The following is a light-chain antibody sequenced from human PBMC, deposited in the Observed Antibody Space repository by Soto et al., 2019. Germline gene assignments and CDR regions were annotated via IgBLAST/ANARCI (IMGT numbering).Light chain of an antibody. J-gene: IGKJ4*01. Sequence: DSQMTQSPSSLSASVGDSVTITCRASQGISHYLAWYQQIPGKVTKLLIYAASTLQSGVPSRFSASGSGTHFTLTISSLQPEDFATYYYQKFTSAPRAFGGGTKVELK. CDR2: AAS. CDR3: QKFTSAPRA. V-gene: IGKV1-27*01. CDR1: QGISHY.